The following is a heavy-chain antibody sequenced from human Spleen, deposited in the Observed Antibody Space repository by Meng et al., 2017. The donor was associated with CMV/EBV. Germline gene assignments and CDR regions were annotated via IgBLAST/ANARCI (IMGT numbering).Heavy chain of an antibody. J-gene: IGHJ4*02. CDR2: IKQDGDDT. Sequence: GESLKISCAATGFTFSNFAMNWVRQAPGKGLEWVAIIKQDGDDTYYVDSVKGRFTISRDNAKNSLYLQMNSLRAEDTAIYYCATDEGAYWGQGTLVTVSS. CDR1: GFTFSNFA. V-gene: IGHV3-7*01. D-gene: IGHD1-26*01. CDR3: ATDEGAY.